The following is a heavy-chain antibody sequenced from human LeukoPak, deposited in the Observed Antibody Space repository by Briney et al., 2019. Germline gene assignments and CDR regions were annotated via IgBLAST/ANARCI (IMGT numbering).Heavy chain of an antibody. CDR3: ARGSRRYSYGLEC. D-gene: IGHD5-18*01. CDR1: GGSFSGYY. V-gene: IGHV4-34*01. CDR2: INHSGST. J-gene: IGHJ4*02. Sequence: SETLSLTCAVYGGSFSGYYWSWIRQPPGKGLEWIGEINHSGSTNYNPSLKSRVTISVDTSKNQFSLKLGSVTAADTAVYYCARGSRRYSYGLECWGQGTLVTVSS.